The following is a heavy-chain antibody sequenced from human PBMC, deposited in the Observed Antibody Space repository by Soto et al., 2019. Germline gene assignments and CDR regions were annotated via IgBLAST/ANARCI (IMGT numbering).Heavy chain of an antibody. CDR2: ISSLNGNT. D-gene: IGHD4-17*01. J-gene: IGHJ5*02. CDR3: ARGTVTSGRWFGP. CDR1: ASTFTGYT. Sequence: QVHLVQSETEVKEPGASVKVSCKTSASTFTGYTINWVRQAPGQGLEWMGWISSLNGNTDYARKFQVRLTMTTNTSATTAYMELKNLRSDDTAVYFCARGTVTSGRWFGPWGQGTLVTVSS. V-gene: IGHV1-18*04.